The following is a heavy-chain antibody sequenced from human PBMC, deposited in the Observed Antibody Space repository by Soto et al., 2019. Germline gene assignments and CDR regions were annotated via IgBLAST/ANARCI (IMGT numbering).Heavy chain of an antibody. J-gene: IGHJ3*02. CDR2: INHSGST. Sequence: SETLSLTCAVYGGSFSGYYWSWIRQPPGKGLEWIGEINHSGSTNYNPSLKSRVTISVDTSKNQFSLKLSSVTAADTAVYYCARPNCSSTSCYDAFDIWGQGTMVTVSS. V-gene: IGHV4-34*01. CDR1: GGSFSGYY. CDR3: ARPNCSSTSCYDAFDI. D-gene: IGHD2-2*01.